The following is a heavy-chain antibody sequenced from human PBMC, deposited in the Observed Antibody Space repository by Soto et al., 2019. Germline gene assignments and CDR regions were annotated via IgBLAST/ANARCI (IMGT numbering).Heavy chain of an antibody. CDR2: IYYSGTT. Sequence: QVQLQESGPGLVKPSQTLSLTCTVSGASISSGGYYSWIRQHPGKDLEWIGYIYYSGTTYYNPSLKSRVSISIGTSKNQFSLKLSSVTAADTAVYYCARDWRHNWVAGGYYYYAMDVCDQGTTVTVSS. D-gene: IGHD1-1*01. CDR1: GASISSGGYY. CDR3: ARDWRHNWVAGGYYYYAMDV. V-gene: IGHV4-31*03. J-gene: IGHJ6*02.